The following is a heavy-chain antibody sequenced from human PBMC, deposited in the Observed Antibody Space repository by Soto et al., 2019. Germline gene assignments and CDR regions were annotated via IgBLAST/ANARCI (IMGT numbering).Heavy chain of an antibody. CDR3: ARGLRFWSGYPGEVWGYYYYGMDV. V-gene: IGHV1-18*01. Sequence: ASVKVSCKASGYTFTSYGISWVRQAPGQGLEWMGWISAYNGNTNYAQKLQGRVTMTTDTSTSTAYMELRSLRSDDTAAYYCARGLRFWSGYPGEVWGYYYYGMDVWGQGTTVTVSS. J-gene: IGHJ6*02. CDR2: ISAYNGNT. CDR1: GYTFTSYG. D-gene: IGHD3-3*01.